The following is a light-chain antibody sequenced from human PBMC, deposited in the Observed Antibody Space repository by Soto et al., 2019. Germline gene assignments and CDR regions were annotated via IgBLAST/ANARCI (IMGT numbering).Light chain of an antibody. CDR1: QSVSGNS. Sequence: VLTQSPDTLSLSPGERATLSFSASQSVSGNSLAWYRQNRGQAPRLIIYDVSTRATGIPDRFSGSGSGTDFTLTISRLEPEDFALFFCQHYDGSLWTFGQGTKVDIK. CDR3: QHYDGSLWT. V-gene: IGKV3-20*01. CDR2: DVS. J-gene: IGKJ1*01.